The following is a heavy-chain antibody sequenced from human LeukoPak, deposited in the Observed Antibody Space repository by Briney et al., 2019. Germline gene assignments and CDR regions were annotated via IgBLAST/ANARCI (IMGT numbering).Heavy chain of an antibody. CDR1: GGSISSYY. CDR2: ISDIGSI. D-gene: IGHD2-2*01. Sequence: SETLSLTCTVSGGSISSYYWSWIRQPPGKGLEWIAYISDIGSINYNPSLKSRVTISVDRSKNQFSLKLSSVTAADTAVYYCARDLRYCSSTSCYYYYGMDVWGQGTTVTVSS. J-gene: IGHJ6*02. V-gene: IGHV4-59*01. CDR3: ARDLRYCSSTSCYYYYGMDV.